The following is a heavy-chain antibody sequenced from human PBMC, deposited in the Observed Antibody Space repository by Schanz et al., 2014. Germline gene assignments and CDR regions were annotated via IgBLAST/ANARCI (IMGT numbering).Heavy chain of an antibody. CDR1: GYTFTDYH. Sequence: QVQLVQSGAEVKKPGASVKVSCTASGYTFTDYHIHWVRQAPGQGLEWMGRINPNSGAANYAQKFQGRVTLTRDTSRSTAYMELSRLTSDDTATYFCARARYTGYDCSGYWGQGTLLIVSS. V-gene: IGHV1-2*06. D-gene: IGHD5-12*01. J-gene: IGHJ4*02. CDR3: ARARYTGYDCSGY. CDR2: INPNSGAA.